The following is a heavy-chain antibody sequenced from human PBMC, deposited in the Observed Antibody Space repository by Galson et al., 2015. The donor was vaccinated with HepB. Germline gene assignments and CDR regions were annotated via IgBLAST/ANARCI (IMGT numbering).Heavy chain of an antibody. CDR2: ISSKGGST. V-gene: IGHV3-64D*06. J-gene: IGHJ4*02. CDR3: VKRWSDYNVDY. Sequence: SLRLSCAASGFTFNDYGMHWVRQAPGKGLEYVSAISSKGGSTYYTDSVKGRFTISRDNSKNTLYLQMTSLRPEDTAVYYCVKRWSDYNVDYWGQGTLVTVSS. CDR1: GFTFNDYG. D-gene: IGHD4-11*01.